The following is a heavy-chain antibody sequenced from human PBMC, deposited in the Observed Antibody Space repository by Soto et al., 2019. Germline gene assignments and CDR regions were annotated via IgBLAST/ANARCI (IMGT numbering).Heavy chain of an antibody. D-gene: IGHD4-17*01. CDR2: INHSGST. J-gene: IGHJ4*02. Sequence: SGTLSLTCEVYGGSFSGYYWSWIRQPPGKGLEWIGEINHSGSTNYNPSLKSRVTISVDTSKNQFSLKLSSVTAADTAVYYCARGRRTAVTIDYWGQGTLVTVS. V-gene: IGHV4-34*01. CDR1: GGSFSGYY. CDR3: ARGRRTAVTIDY.